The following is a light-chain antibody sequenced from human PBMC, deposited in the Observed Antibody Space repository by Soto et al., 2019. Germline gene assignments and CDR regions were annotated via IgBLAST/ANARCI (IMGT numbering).Light chain of an antibody. CDR2: GAS. J-gene: IGKJ4*01. CDR1: QSVSSN. V-gene: IGKV3-15*01. CDR3: QQYNNWPLT. Sequence: EIVMTQSPASLSVSPGERATLSCRASQSVSSNLAWYQQKPGQAPRLLIYGASTRATGLPARFSASGSGTEFPLTISSLQSGDVAFYYCQQYNNWPLTFGGGTTVEIK.